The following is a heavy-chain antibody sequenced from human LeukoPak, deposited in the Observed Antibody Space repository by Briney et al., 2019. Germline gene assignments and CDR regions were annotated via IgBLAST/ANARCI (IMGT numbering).Heavy chain of an antibody. D-gene: IGHD5-12*01. V-gene: IGHV1-46*01. Sequence: ASVKVSCKASGYTFTNNFMHWVRQAPGQGLEWMGITNPSGDNTWYAQKFQGRVTMTRDMATSTDYMEVSSLRSEDTAVYYCARDNSVGDSAWWFDPWGQGTLVTVPS. CDR1: GYTFTNNF. CDR2: TNPSGDNT. CDR3: ARDNSVGDSAWWFDP. J-gene: IGHJ5*02.